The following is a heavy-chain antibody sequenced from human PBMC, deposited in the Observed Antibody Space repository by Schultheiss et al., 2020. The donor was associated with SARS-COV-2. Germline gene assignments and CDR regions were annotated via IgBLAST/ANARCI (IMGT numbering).Heavy chain of an antibody. D-gene: IGHD1-1*01. V-gene: IGHV4-59*01. J-gene: IGHJ6*03. CDR2: IYYSGST. Sequence: SETLSLTCTVSGGSISSYYWSWIRPPPGKDLEWLGYIYYSGSTHYNPSLRSRVTISVDTSNNQFSLQLSSVIAADTEVYYSARSGVTTYDYYYYMDVYGKGTTVTVAS. CDR3: ARSGVTTYDYYYYMDV. CDR1: GGSISSYY.